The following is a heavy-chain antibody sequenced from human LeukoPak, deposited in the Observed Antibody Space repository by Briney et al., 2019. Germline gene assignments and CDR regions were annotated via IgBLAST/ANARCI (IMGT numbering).Heavy chain of an antibody. CDR2: IYTSGST. CDR3: AREELGYCSGGSCPLSYFDY. J-gene: IGHJ4*02. D-gene: IGHD2-15*01. V-gene: IGHV4-4*07. CDR1: GGSISSYY. Sequence: SETLSLTCTVSGGSISSYYWSWIRQPAGKGLEWIGRIYTSGSTNYNPSLKSRVTISVDRSKNQFSLKLSSVTAADTAVYYCAREELGYCSGGSCPLSYFDYWGQGTLVTVSS.